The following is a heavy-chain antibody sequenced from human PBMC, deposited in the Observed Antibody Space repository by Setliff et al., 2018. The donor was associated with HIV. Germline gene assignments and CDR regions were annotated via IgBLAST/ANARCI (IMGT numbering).Heavy chain of an antibody. CDR1: GYSFTSYG. CDR2: ISAYNVNT. CDR3: ARDSKEVRYYYDSSGMDV. D-gene: IGHD3-22*01. Sequence: ASVKVSCKASGYSFTSYGVSWVRQAPGQGLEWMGWISAYNVNTSYAQKFQGRLTMTRDTSANTVYMELSSLRSEDTAVYYCARDSKEVRYYYDSSGMDVWGKGTTVTVSS. J-gene: IGHJ6*03. V-gene: IGHV1-18*01.